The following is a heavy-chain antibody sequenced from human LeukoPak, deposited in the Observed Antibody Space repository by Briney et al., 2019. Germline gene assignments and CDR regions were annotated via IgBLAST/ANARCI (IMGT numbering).Heavy chain of an antibody. Sequence: GGSLRLSCAASGFTFSSYGMHWVRQAPGKGLEWVAVIWYDGSNKYYADSVKGRFTISRDNSKNTLYLQMNSLRAEDTAVYYCARGGVVTAWPLDYWGQGTLVTVSS. CDR2: IWYDGSNK. J-gene: IGHJ4*02. V-gene: IGHV3-33*01. CDR3: ARGGVVTAWPLDY. D-gene: IGHD2-21*02. CDR1: GFTFSSYG.